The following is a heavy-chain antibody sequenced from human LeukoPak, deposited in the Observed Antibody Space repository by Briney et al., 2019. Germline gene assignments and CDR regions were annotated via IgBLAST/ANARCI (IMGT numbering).Heavy chain of an antibody. CDR2: IYASGST. Sequence: PSQTLSLTCTVSGGSISSGSYYWSWIRQPAGKGLKWIGRIYASGSTNYNPSLKSRVTISVDTSKNQFSLKLSSVTAADTAVYFCARGTYDSSGYYYIPLDCWGQGTLVTVSS. J-gene: IGHJ4*02. CDR3: ARGTYDSSGYYYIPLDC. CDR1: GGSISSGSYY. V-gene: IGHV4-61*02. D-gene: IGHD3-22*01.